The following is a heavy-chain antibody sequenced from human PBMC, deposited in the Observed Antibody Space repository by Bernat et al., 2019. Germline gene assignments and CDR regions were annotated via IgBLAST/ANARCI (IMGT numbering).Heavy chain of an antibody. J-gene: IGHJ2*01. CDR3: TTDRDPVTTYFDL. D-gene: IGHD4-11*01. V-gene: IGHV3-30*07. CDR1: GFTFSSYA. Sequence: VQLLESGGGVVQPGRSLRLSCAASGFTFSSYAMHWVRQAPGKGLEWVAVISYDGSNKYYADSVKGRFTISRDNSKNTLYLQMNSLKTEDTAVYYCTTDRDPVTTYFDLWGRGTLVTVSS. CDR2: ISYDGSNK.